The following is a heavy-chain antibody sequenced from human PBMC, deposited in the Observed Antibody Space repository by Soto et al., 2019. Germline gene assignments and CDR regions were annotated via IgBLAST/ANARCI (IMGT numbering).Heavy chain of an antibody. V-gene: IGHV3-15*01. J-gene: IGHJ6*02. CDR3: PPDSSSWAYHYYFGMDV. Sequence: EVQLVESGGGLVKPGGSLRLSCAASGFTFSNAWMSWVRQAPGKGLEWVGRIKSKTDGGTTDYAAPVEGRFTISRDDSKNTLYLQMNSVRTEDTAVYYCPPDSSSWAYHYYFGMDVWGQGTTVTVSS. CDR2: IKSKTDGGTT. CDR1: GFTFSNAW. D-gene: IGHD2-2*01.